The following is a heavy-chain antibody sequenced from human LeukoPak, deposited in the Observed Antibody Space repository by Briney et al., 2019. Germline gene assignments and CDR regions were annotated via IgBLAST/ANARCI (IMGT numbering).Heavy chain of an antibody. V-gene: IGHV4-61*02. Sequence: PSETLSLTCTVSGGSISSGSYYWSWIRQPAGKGLEWIGRIYTSGSTNYNPSLKSRVTISIDTSKNQFSLKLSSVTAADTAMYYCASSTMVVTPLSDHIDYWGQGTLVTVSS. CDR3: ASSTMVVTPLSDHIDY. J-gene: IGHJ4*02. CDR2: IYTSGST. D-gene: IGHD4-23*01. CDR1: GGSISSGSYY.